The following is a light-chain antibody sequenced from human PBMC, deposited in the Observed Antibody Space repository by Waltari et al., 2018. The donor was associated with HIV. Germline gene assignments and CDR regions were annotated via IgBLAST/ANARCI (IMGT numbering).Light chain of an antibody. J-gene: IGLJ2*01. CDR3: SSYTSSSSVL. CDR1: SSDVGGYNY. V-gene: IGLV2-14*01. CDR2: EVT. Sequence: QSALTQPASVSGSPGQSITISCTGTSSDVGGYNYVSWYQLHPGKAPKLIIFEVTNRPSGVANLFAGSKSGNTASLTISGLQAEEEADYYCSSYTSSSSVLFGGGTKLTVL.